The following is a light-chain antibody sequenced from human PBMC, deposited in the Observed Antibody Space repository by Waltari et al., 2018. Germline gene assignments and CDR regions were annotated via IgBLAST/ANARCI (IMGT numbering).Light chain of an antibody. CDR2: DAS. V-gene: IGKV1-33*01. J-gene: IGKJ3*01. Sequence: DIQMTQSPSSLSASVGDRVTITCQASQDISNYLNWYQKKPGKAPKHLIYDASNLETGVPSRFSGSGSGTDFTFTISSLQPEDIATYYCQQYDNPPLTFGPGTKVDIK. CDR1: QDISNY. CDR3: QQYDNPPLT.